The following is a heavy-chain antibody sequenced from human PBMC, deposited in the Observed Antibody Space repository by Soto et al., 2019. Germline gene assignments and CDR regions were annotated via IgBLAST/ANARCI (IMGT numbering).Heavy chain of an antibody. D-gene: IGHD3-22*01. J-gene: IGHJ6*02. Sequence: QVQLQESGPGLVKPSQTLSLTCTVSGDSIGSGDFFWSWVRQPPGKGLEWIGYIDYSGGTHYSPPHXXQFLISVDTSRXXXSXXLSSATAADTAVSYCARVGLTYSYDSSGYPMNYHNYCGRDVWGQGTTVTVS. V-gene: IGHV4-30-4*01. CDR3: ARVGLTYSYDSSGYPMNYHNYCGRDV. CDR1: GDSIGSGDFF. CDR2: IDYSGGT.